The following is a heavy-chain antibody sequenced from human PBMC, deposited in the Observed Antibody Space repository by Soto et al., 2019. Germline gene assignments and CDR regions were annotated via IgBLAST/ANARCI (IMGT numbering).Heavy chain of an antibody. V-gene: IGHV3-21*01. CDR1: GFTFSDYS. CDR3: ARRPVSYCSSTSCAAKEDYYYYYMDV. J-gene: IGHJ6*03. Sequence: GGSLRLSCAASGFTFSDYSMNWVRQAPGKGLEWVSSISSSGTYTYYADSVEGRFTISRDNAKNSLYLQMNSLRAEDTAVYYCARRPVSYCSSTSCAAKEDYYYYYMDVWGKGTTVTVSS. D-gene: IGHD2-2*01. CDR2: ISSSGTYT.